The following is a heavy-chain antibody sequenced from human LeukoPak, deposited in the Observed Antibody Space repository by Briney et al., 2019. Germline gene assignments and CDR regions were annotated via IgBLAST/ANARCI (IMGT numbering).Heavy chain of an antibody. CDR3: ARRGAQDTGFGVIKNAFDY. V-gene: IGHV3-21*01. CDR1: GFSFTRNS. D-gene: IGHD3-3*01. Sequence: AGSLRLSCAASGFSFTRNSMNWVRQAPGQGLEWVSFVSGNGDFIYYADSVKGRFAISRDNARNSLSLQMNNLRAEDTAIYYCARRGAQDTGFGVIKNAFDYWGQGTLVTVSS. J-gene: IGHJ4*02. CDR2: VSGNGDFI.